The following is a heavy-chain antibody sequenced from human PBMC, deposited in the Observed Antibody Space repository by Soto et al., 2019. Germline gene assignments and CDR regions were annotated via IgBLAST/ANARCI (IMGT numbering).Heavy chain of an antibody. CDR1: GGTFSSYA. CDR3: ARPQGELLKGSMDV. D-gene: IGHD1-7*01. J-gene: IGHJ6*02. Sequence: SVKVSCKASGGTFSSYAISWVRQAPGQGLEWMGGIIPIFGTANYAQKFQGSVTITADESTSTAYMELSSLRSEDTAVYYCARPQGELLKGSMDVWGQGTTVTVSS. V-gene: IGHV1-69*13. CDR2: IIPIFGTA.